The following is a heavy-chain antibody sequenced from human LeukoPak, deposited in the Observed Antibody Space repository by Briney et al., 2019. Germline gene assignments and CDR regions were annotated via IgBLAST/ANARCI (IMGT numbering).Heavy chain of an antibody. V-gene: IGHV3-23*01. CDR2: ISGSSGST. J-gene: IGHJ4*02. D-gene: IGHD2-8*01. CDR1: GFSFSDYY. Sequence: PGGSLRLSCAASGFSFSDYYMTWIRQAPGKGLEWVSAISGSSGSTYYADSVKGRFTISRANSKNTLYLQMNSLRAEDTAVYYCAKDPDCTSGICYTFFDYWGQGTLVTVSS. CDR3: AKDPDCTSGICYTFFDY.